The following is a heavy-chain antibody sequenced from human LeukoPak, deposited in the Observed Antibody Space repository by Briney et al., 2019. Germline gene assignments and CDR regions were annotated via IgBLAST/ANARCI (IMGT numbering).Heavy chain of an antibody. V-gene: IGHV1-69*05. D-gene: IGHD3-16*01. J-gene: IGHJ4*02. CDR3: ARSIMITFGGVYYFDY. CDR2: IIPIFGTA. CDR1: GGTFSSYA. Sequence: SVKVSCKASGGTFSSYAISWVRQAPGQGLEWMGGIIPIFGTANYAQKFQGRVTITTDESTSTAYMELSRLRSEDTAVYYCARSIMITFGGVYYFDYWGQGTLVTVSS.